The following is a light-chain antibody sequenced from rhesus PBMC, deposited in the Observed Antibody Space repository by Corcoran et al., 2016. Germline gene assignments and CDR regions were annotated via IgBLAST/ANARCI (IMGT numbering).Light chain of an antibody. CDR2: KGS. J-gene: IGKJ2*01. Sequence: DIQMTQSPSSLSASVGDTVTITCRASQSISSWLAWYQQKPGKAPKLLIYKGSSLQSGVPSRFSGSGSVTDFTLTISSLQSEDFATYSCQQYSSSPYSFGQGTKVEIK. V-gene: IGKV1-22*01. CDR3: QQYSSSPYS. CDR1: QSISSW.